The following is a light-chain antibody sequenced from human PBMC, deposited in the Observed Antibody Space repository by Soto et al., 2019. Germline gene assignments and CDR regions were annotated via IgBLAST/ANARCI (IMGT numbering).Light chain of an antibody. Sequence: ENVLTQYPGTLSLSPGERATLSCRASQSVSNNYLAWYQQKPGQAPRLLIYDASNRATGIPARFSGSGSGTDFTLTISSLEPEDFAVYYCQQRSNWPPITFGQGTRLEVK. CDR3: QQRSNWPPIT. CDR2: DAS. CDR1: QSVSNNY. J-gene: IGKJ5*01. V-gene: IGKV3-11*01.